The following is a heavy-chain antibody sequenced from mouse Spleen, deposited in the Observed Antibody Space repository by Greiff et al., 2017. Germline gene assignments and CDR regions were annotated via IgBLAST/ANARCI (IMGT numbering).Heavy chain of an antibody. CDR3: ARSLTTVVASHFDY. V-gene: IGHV1-26*01. D-gene: IGHD1-1*01. J-gene: IGHJ2*01. Sequence: VQLQQSGPELVKPGASVKISCKASGYTFTDYYMNWVKQSHGKSLEWIGDINPNNGGTSYNQKFKGKATLTVDKSSSTAYMELRSLTSEDSAVYYCARSLTTVVASHFDYWGQGTTLTVSS. CDR1: GYTFTDYY. CDR2: INPNNGGT.